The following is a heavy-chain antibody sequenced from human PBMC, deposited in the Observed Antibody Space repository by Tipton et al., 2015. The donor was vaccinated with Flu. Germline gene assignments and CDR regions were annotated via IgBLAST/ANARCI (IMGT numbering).Heavy chain of an antibody. CDR3: DADGEAFDP. J-gene: IGHJ5*02. Sequence: TLSLTRTVSGGSISNYNYYWGWIRQSPEKGLEWIGTVDYRGSTYYNPSLKSRVTISIDTSKNQFSLKLTSVTAADTAVYYCDADGEAFDPWGPGTLVTVSS. CDR2: VDYRGST. V-gene: IGHV4-39*07. CDR1: GGSISNYNYY. D-gene: IGHD4-17*01.